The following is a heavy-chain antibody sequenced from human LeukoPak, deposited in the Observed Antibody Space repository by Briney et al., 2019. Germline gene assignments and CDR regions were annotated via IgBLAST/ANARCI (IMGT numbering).Heavy chain of an antibody. D-gene: IGHD6-19*01. J-gene: IGHJ4*02. CDR3: ARERNLEIAVAGTIFDY. CDR2: ISGSGGST. V-gene: IGHV3-23*01. Sequence: PGGSLRLSCAASGFTFSSYAMSWVRQAAGKGLEWVSAISGSGGSTYYADSVKGRFTISRDNSKNTPYLQMKSLRAEDTAVYYCARERNLEIAVAGTIFDYWGQGTLVTVSS. CDR1: GFTFSSYA.